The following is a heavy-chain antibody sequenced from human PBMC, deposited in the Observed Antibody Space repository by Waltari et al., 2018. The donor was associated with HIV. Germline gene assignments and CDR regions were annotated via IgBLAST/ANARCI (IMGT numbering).Heavy chain of an antibody. CDR1: GFTFSSYG. Sequence: QVQLVESGGGVVQPGRSLRLSCAASGFTFSSYGMHWVRQAPGKGVEGVAVISYDGSNKYYADSVKGRFTISRDNSKNTLYLQMNSLRAEDTAVYYCAKAEEGSGSYYYFDYWGQGTLVTVSS. CDR3: AKAEEGSGSYYYFDY. CDR2: ISYDGSNK. J-gene: IGHJ4*02. V-gene: IGHV3-30*18. D-gene: IGHD3-10*01.